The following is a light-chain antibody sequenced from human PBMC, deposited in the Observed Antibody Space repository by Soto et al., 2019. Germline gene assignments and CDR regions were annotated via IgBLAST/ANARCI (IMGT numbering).Light chain of an antibody. V-gene: IGKV3-20*01. CDR3: QQYSSSPLLT. J-gene: IGKJ4*01. CDR1: QNLGSTY. Sequence: EIVLTQSPGTLSLSPGERATLSCRASQNLGSTYLAWYQQKLGQAPRLLIYGASSRAPGIPDRFSGSGSGTDFTLSISRLEPEDCAVYYCQQYSSSPLLTFGGGTKVEIK. CDR2: GAS.